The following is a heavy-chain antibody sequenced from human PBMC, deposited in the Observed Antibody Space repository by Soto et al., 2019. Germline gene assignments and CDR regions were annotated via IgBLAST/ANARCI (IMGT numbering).Heavy chain of an antibody. J-gene: IGHJ6*02. V-gene: IGHV1-69*14. Sequence: QVQLVQSGAEVKKPGSSVKVSCKASGRTSSTYTISWVRQAPGQGLELMGGIIPIFGTANYVEKFQGRVTITADRSTNTAYMELSRLRSEDTAVYYCARGEIVPRIFYSYDMDVWGQGTTVTVSS. CDR1: GRTSSTYT. D-gene: IGHD5-12*01. CDR2: IIPIFGTA. CDR3: ARGEIVPRIFYSYDMDV.